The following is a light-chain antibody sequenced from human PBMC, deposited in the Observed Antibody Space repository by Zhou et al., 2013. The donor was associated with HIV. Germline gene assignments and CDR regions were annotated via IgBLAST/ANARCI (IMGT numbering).Light chain of an antibody. Sequence: DIQVTQSPSSLSASVGDRVTITCRASQNIADYLNWYQQQPGKAPNLLIFAASSLHRGVPSRFSGSGSGTDFTLTISGLQPEDSATYYCQQTYSTLPAFGQGTKVEIK. CDR1: QNIADY. CDR2: AAS. CDR3: QQTYSTLPA. V-gene: IGKV1-39*01. J-gene: IGKJ1*01.